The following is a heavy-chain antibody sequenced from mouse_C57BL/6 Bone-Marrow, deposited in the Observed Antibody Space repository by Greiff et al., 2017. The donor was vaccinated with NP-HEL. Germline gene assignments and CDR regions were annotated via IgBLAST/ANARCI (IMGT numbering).Heavy chain of an antibody. J-gene: IGHJ2*01. D-gene: IGHD1-1*01. CDR3: ARGYYGSWDY. Sequence: VQLQQSGPELVKPGASVKISCKASGYAFSSSWMNWVKQRPGKGLEWIGRIYPGDGDTNYNGKFKGKATLTADKSSSTAYMQLSSLTSEDSAVYFCARGYYGSWDYWGQGTTLTVSS. V-gene: IGHV1-82*01. CDR1: GYAFSSSW. CDR2: IYPGDGDT.